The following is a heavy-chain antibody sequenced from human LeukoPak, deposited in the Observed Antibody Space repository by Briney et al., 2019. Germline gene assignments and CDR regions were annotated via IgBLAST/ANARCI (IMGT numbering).Heavy chain of an antibody. Sequence: GASVKVSCKASGGTFSSYAISWVRQAPGQGLEWMGGIIPIFGTANYAQKFQGRVTITADKSTSTAYMELSSLRSEDTAVYYCARGRRSYYYYYMDVWGKGTTVTISS. CDR3: ARGRRSYYYYYMDV. V-gene: IGHV1-69*06. CDR2: IIPIFGTA. CDR1: GGTFSSYA. J-gene: IGHJ6*03.